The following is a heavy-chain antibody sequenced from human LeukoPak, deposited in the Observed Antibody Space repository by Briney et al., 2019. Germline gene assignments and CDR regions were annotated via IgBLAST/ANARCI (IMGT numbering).Heavy chain of an antibody. CDR1: GYSLTGYY. Sequence: ASVKVSCKASGYSLTGYYLHWVRQAPGQGLEWMGRINPISGGTIYAQKFQGRVTMTRDTSISTVYMELSRLKSDYTAVFYCARQVAGTLFYFDYWGQGALVTVSS. D-gene: IGHD6-19*01. CDR2: INPISGGT. V-gene: IGHV1-2*06. CDR3: ARQVAGTLFYFDY. J-gene: IGHJ4*02.